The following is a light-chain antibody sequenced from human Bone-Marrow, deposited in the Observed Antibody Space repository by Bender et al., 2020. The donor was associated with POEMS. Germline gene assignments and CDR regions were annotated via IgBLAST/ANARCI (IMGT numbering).Light chain of an antibody. CDR3: SSYAGDNIWV. CDR2: EVN. CDR1: SSDVGRYKL. V-gene: IGLV2-23*02. J-gene: IGLJ3*02. Sequence: QSALTQPASVSASPGQSITISCSGTSSDVGRYKLVSWYQQHPGKAPKLKIYEVNKRASGVSNRFSGSRSGNTASLTISRLQAEDEADYYCSSYAGDNIWVFGGGTKLTVL.